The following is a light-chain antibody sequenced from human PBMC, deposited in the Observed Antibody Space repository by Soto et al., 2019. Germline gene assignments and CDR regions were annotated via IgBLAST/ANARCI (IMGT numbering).Light chain of an antibody. V-gene: IGKV3-20*01. J-gene: IGKJ5*01. CDR2: GTS. CDR1: PSVNHAY. Sequence: EIVLTQSPGTLSLSPGERATLFCRASPSVNHAYLAWYQPKPGQAPRLLISGTSSRATGISDRFSGSGSGTDFTLTISRLEPEDVAMYYSQQYGYSPPITFGQWTRLEIK. CDR3: QQYGYSPPIT.